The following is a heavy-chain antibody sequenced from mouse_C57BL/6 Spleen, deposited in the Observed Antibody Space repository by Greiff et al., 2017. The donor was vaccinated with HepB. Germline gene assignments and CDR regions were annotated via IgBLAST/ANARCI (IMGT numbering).Heavy chain of an antibody. CDR2: IHPSDSDT. CDR3: AIRYYGSSSYWYFDV. D-gene: IGHD1-1*01. Sequence: VQLQQSGAELVKPGASVKVSCKASGYTFTSYWMHWVKQRPGQGLEWIGRIHPSDSDTNYNQKFKGKATLTVDKSASTAYMQLSSLTSEDSAVYYCAIRYYGSSSYWYFDVWGTGTTVTVSS. J-gene: IGHJ1*03. CDR1: GYTFTSYW. V-gene: IGHV1-74*01.